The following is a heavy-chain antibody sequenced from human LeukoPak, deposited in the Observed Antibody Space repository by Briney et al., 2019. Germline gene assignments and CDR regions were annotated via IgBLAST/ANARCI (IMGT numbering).Heavy chain of an antibody. CDR1: GGSISSYY. Sequence: SETLSLTCTVSGGSISSYYWSWIRQPPGKGLEWIGYFYYSGSTNYNPSLKSRVTISVDTSKNQFSLKLSSVTAADTAVYYCARPYCTNGVCYLYMDVWGKGTTVTVSS. CDR3: ARPYCTNGVCYLYMDV. D-gene: IGHD2-8*01. CDR2: FYYSGST. V-gene: IGHV4-59*12. J-gene: IGHJ6*04.